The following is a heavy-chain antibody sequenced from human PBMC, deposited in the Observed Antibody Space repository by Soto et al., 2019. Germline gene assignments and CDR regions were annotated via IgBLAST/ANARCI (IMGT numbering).Heavy chain of an antibody. J-gene: IGHJ5*02. CDR3: ARGRGYSYGLDP. V-gene: IGHV4-30-4*01. D-gene: IGHD5-12*01. CDR1: GDSISSANNC. Sequence: PSETLSLTCTVSGDSISSANNCWSWIRQPPGEGLEWIGFISYSGTTSYSPSLKSRLAISLDTSKNQFSLSLTSVTAADTAVYYCARGRGYSYGLDPWGQGTLVTVSS. CDR2: ISYSGTT.